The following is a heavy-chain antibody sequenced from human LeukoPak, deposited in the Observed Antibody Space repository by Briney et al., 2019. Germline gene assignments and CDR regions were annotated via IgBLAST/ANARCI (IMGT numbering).Heavy chain of an antibody. CDR2: IYHSGST. Sequence: PSETLSLTCTVSGYSISSGYYWGWIRQPPGKGLEGIGSIYHSGSTYYNPSLKSRVTISVDTSKNQFSLKLSSVTAADTAVYYCARGLDTAIGGVVFDYWGQGTLVTVSS. CDR1: GYSISSGYY. V-gene: IGHV4-38-2*02. J-gene: IGHJ4*02. D-gene: IGHD5-18*01. CDR3: ARGLDTAIGGVVFDY.